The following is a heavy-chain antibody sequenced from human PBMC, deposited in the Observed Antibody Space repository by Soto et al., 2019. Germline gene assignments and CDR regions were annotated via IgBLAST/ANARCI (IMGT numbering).Heavy chain of an antibody. D-gene: IGHD3-10*01. J-gene: IGHJ4*02. V-gene: IGHV4-59*01. CDR1: GGSFSSYY. CDR2: IYYSGST. CDR3: ARVAVGGWLGELFYYLDY. Sequence: SETLSPTCTVPGGSFSSYYWSWTRQPPGKGLEWIGYIYYSGSTNYNPSLKSRVFISVDTSKNQFSLKLSSVTAADTAVYYCARVAVGGWLGELFYYLDYWGQGTLVTVSS.